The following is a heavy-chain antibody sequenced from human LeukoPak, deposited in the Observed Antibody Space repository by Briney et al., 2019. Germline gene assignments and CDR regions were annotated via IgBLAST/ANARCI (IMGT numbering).Heavy chain of an antibody. Sequence: PGGSLRLSCAASGFTFSSYAMSWVRQAPGKGLEWVSAISGSGGSTYYADSVKGRFTISRDNSKNTLYLQMNSLRAENTAVYYCAKDPGSSWYRNWFDPWGQGTLVTVSS. V-gene: IGHV3-23*01. J-gene: IGHJ5*02. CDR2: ISGSGGST. D-gene: IGHD6-13*01. CDR1: GFTFSSYA. CDR3: AKDPGSSWYRNWFDP.